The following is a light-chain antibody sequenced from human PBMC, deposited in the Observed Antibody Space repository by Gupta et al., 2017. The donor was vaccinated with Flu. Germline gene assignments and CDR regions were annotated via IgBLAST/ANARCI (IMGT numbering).Light chain of an antibody. Sequence: EIVLTQSPGTLSLSPGERATLSCRASQSVSSSYLAWYQQKPGQAPRLLIYAASSRATGIPDRFSGSGSGTDFTLTIGRLEPEDFAVYYCQQECSSPLTFGGGTKVEIK. CDR3: QQECSSPLT. CDR2: AAS. CDR1: QSVSSSY. J-gene: IGKJ4*01. V-gene: IGKV3-20*01.